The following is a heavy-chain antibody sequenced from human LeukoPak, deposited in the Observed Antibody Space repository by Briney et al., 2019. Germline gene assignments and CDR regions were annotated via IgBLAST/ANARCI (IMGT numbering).Heavy chain of an antibody. CDR2: INPNSGGT. J-gene: IGHJ5*02. CDR1: GYTFTGYY. V-gene: IGHV1-2*02. Sequence: ASVKVSCKASGYTFTGYYMHWVRQAPGQGLEWMGLINPNSGGTNYAQKFQGRVTMTRDTSISTAYMELSSLTSDDTAVYYCARSQCSGANCYSEDWFDPWGQGTVVTVSS. CDR3: ARSQCSGANCYSEDWFDP. D-gene: IGHD2-15*01.